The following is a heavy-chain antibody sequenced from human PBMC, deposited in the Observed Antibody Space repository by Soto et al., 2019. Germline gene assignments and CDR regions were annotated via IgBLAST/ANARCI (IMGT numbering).Heavy chain of an antibody. D-gene: IGHD1-26*01. CDR3: ARVATGSYSWRES. J-gene: IGHJ5*02. V-gene: IGHV3-74*03. CDR1: GFTFSTYW. CDR2: INSDGSIT. Sequence: EVQLEESGGDLVQPGGSLRLSCAASGFTFSTYWMHWVRQAPGKGLVWVSRINSDGSITTYADSVKGRFTISRDNSKNTLYLQMNSLRAEDTAVYYWARVATGSYSWRESWGQGTLVTVSS.